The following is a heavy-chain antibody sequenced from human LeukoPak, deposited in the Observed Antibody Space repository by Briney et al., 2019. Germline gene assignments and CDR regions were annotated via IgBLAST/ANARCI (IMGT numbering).Heavy chain of an antibody. V-gene: IGHV4-61*08. CDR2: IYYSGST. J-gene: IGHJ4*02. CDR1: GVSISSADYY. D-gene: IGHD1-26*01. Sequence: SETLSLTCTVSGVSISSADYYWSWIRQPPGKGLEWIGYIYYSGSTNYNPSLKSRVTISVDTSKNQFSLKLSSVTAADTAVYYCARENRGGSSIWGQGTLVTVSS. CDR3: ARENRGGSSI.